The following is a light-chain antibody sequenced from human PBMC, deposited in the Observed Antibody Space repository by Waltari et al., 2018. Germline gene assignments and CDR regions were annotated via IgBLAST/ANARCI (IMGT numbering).Light chain of an antibody. J-gene: IGKJ4*01. CDR2: DAS. V-gene: IGKV3-11*01. Sequence: EIVLTQSPATLSLSPGERATLSCRASQSVSSYLAWYHQKPGQAPRLLIYDASNRATGIPARFSGSGSGTDFTLTISSLEPEDFAVYYCPQRSNWPPVLTFGGGTKVEIK. CDR3: PQRSNWPPVLT. CDR1: QSVSSY.